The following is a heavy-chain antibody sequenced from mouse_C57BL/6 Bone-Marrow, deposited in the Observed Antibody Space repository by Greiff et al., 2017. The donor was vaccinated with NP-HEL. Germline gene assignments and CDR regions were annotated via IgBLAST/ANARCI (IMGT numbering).Heavy chain of an antibody. Sequence: VQLQQSGPGLVAPSQSLSITCTASGFSLTSYGVSWVRQPPGKGLEWLGVIWGDGSTNYHSALISRLSISKDNSKSQVFLKLNSLQTEDTATYYCAKRRRSGYYHYYAMDYWGQGTSVTVSS. J-gene: IGHJ4*01. CDR1: GFSLTSYG. CDR2: IWGDGST. V-gene: IGHV2-3*01. CDR3: AKRRRSGYYHYYAMDY. D-gene: IGHD2-3*01.